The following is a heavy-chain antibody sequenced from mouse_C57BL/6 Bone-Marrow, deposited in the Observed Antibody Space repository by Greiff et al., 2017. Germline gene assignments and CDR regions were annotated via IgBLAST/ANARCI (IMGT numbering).Heavy chain of an antibody. J-gene: IGHJ1*03. D-gene: IGHD1-1*01. CDR1: GFTFSSYA. V-gene: IGHV5-4*03. CDR2: ISDGGSYT. Sequence: EVKLMESGGGLVKPGGSLKLSCAASGFTFSSYAMSWVRQTPEKRLEWVATISDGGSYTYYPDNIKGRFTISRDNAKNYLYLQMIHLKSEDTAMYYCARALWQWYLGVWGTGTAVTVS. CDR3: ARALWQWYLGV.